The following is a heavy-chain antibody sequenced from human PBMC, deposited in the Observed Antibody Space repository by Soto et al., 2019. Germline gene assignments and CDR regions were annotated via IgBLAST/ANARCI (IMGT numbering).Heavy chain of an antibody. D-gene: IGHD6-13*01. CDR3: ARDQSWSSSHYYYYYGMDV. J-gene: IGHJ6*02. CDR1: GYTFTSYC. Sequence: ASVKVSCKASGYTFTSYCISWVREAPGQGLEWMGWISAYNGNTNYAQKLQGRVTMTTDTSTSTAYMELRSLRSDDTAVYYCARDQSWSSSHYYYYYGMDVWGQGTTVTVSS. CDR2: ISAYNGNT. V-gene: IGHV1-18*01.